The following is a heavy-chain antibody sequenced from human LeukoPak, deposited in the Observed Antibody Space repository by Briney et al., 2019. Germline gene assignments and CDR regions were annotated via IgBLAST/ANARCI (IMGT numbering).Heavy chain of an antibody. CDR1: GDSLVSGHY. J-gene: IGHJ4*02. CDR2: VYHSGSI. Sequence: SETLSLTCTVSGDSLVSGHYWGWIRQPPGQGLEWVGSVYHSGSIYYNASLKSRVTISIDTSKNQFSLKLTSVTAADTAVYYCAKQTGSGLFILPGGQGTLVTVSS. V-gene: IGHV4-38-2*02. CDR3: AKQTGSGLFILP. D-gene: IGHD3/OR15-3a*01.